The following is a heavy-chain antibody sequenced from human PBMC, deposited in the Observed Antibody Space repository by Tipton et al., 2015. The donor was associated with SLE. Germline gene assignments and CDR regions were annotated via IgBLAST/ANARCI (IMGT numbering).Heavy chain of an antibody. CDR2: ISGGGGST. D-gene: IGHD2-8*02. CDR3: ARRCAAGVCAGPYYFDF. J-gene: IGHJ4*02. Sequence: GSLRLSCISSGFTFRSYAMSWVRRAPGKGLEWVSAISGGGGSTYYADSVKGRFTISSDNSKNTLFLQMNSLRANDTAIYYCARRCAAGVCAGPYYFDFWGQGTLVTVSS. V-gene: IGHV3-23*01. CDR1: GFTFRSYA.